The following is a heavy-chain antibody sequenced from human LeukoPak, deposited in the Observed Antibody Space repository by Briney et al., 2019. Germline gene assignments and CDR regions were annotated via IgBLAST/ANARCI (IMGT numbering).Heavy chain of an antibody. CDR2: IRYDGSNK. Sequence: GGSLRLSCAASGFTFSSYGMHWVRQAPGKGLEWVAFIRYDGSNKYYADSVKGRFTISRDNSKNTLYLQMNSLRPEDTAVYYCAKDQGYCSGTGCYSMDYWGQGTLVTVSS. CDR3: AKDQGYCSGTGCYSMDY. V-gene: IGHV3-30*02. J-gene: IGHJ4*02. D-gene: IGHD2-15*01. CDR1: GFTFSSYG.